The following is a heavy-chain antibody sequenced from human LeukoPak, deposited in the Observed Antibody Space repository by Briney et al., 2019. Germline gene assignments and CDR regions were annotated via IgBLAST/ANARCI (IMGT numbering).Heavy chain of an antibody. V-gene: IGHV3-23*01. CDR2: ISGSGGST. CDR3: ARYYGSGKGEAFDI. CDR1: GFTFSSYA. Sequence: GGSLRLSCAASGFTFSSYAMSWVRQAPGKGLEWVSAISGSGGSTNYADSVKGRFTISRDNSKNTLYLQMNSLRAEGTAVYYCARYYGSGKGEAFDIWGQGTMVTVSS. J-gene: IGHJ3*02. D-gene: IGHD3-10*01.